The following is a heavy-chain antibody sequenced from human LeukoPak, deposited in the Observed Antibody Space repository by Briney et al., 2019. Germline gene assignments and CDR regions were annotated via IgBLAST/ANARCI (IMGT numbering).Heavy chain of an antibody. CDR1: GYSISSGYY. CDR2: IYHSGST. V-gene: IGHV4-38-2*02. J-gene: IGHJ6*03. D-gene: IGHD5-18*01. CDR3: ASPAMAFIDQGRYNYYYYMDV. Sequence: SETLSLTCTVSGYSISSGYYWGWIRQPTGKGLEWIRSIYHSGSTYYNPSLKSRVTISVDTSKNQFSLKLSSVTAADTAVYYCASPAMAFIDQGRYNYYYYMDVWGKGTTVTVSS.